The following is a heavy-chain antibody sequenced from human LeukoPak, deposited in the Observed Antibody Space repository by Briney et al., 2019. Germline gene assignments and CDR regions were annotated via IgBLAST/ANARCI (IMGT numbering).Heavy chain of an antibody. CDR2: IYYSGST. J-gene: IGHJ5*02. CDR1: GGSISSSSYY. V-gene: IGHV4-39*01. D-gene: IGHD5-18*01. CDR3: ARQGGRGYSYGSNWFDP. Sequence: SETLSLTCTVSGGSISSSSYYWGWIRQPPGKGLEWIGSIYYSGSTYYNPSLKSRVTISVDTSKNQFSLKLSSVTAADTAVYYCARQGGRGYSYGSNWFDPWGQGTLVTVSS.